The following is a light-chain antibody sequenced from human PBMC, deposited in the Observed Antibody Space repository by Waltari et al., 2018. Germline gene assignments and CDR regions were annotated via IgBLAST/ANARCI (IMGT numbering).Light chain of an antibody. CDR1: QSILYNANDKNY. Sequence: IVMTQSPDSLAVSLGERATLNCKSSQSILYNANDKNYLAWYQQKPGQPPKLLIYWASTRESGVPDRFSGNGSRTDVTHTISSLQAEDVAVDYWQQHYSRRTFGQGTKVEI. J-gene: IGKJ1*01. CDR2: WAS. CDR3: QQHYSRRT. V-gene: IGKV4-1*01.